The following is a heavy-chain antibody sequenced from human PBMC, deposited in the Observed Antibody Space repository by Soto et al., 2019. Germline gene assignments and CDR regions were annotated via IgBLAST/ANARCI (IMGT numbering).Heavy chain of an antibody. J-gene: IGHJ3*02. V-gene: IGHV1-69*13. CDR3: ARDGYNWTYAFDI. CDR1: GGTFSSYA. Sequence: ASVKVSCKASGGTFSSYAISWVRQAPGQGLEWMGGIIPIFGTANYAQKFQGRVTITADESTSTAYMELSSLRSEDTAVYYCARDGYNWTYAFDIWGQGTMVTVS. D-gene: IGHD5-12*01. CDR2: IIPIFGTA.